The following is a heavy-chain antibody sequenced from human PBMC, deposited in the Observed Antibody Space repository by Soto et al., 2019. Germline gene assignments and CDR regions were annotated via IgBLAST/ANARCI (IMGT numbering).Heavy chain of an antibody. Sequence: SETLSLTCTISGGSISNYYWSWIRQTPGKGLEWIGYVYFSGNTNYNPSLKSRVSISVDMSKNQFSLKLSSVTAADTAVYYCSSSSLYGMAVCGQGSTVTVSS. J-gene: IGHJ6*02. V-gene: IGHV4-59*08. CDR1: GGSISNYY. CDR3: SSSSLYGMAV. CDR2: VYFSGNT.